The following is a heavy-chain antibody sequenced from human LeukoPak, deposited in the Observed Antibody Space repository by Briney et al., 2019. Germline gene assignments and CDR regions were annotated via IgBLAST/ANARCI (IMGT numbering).Heavy chain of an antibody. V-gene: IGHV3-30*03. J-gene: IGHJ4*02. D-gene: IGHD6-13*01. Sequence: GGSLRLSCAASGFAFSSYGMHWVRQAPGKGLEWVAVISYDGSNKYYADPVKGRFTISRDSSKNTLYLQMNSLRAEDTAVYYCARDASSWYWFDYWGQGTLVTVSS. CDR1: GFAFSSYG. CDR3: ARDASSWYWFDY. CDR2: ISYDGSNK.